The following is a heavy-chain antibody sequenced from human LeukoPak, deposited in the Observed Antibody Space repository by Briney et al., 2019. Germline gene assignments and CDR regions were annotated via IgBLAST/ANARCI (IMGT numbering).Heavy chain of an antibody. J-gene: IGHJ5*02. CDR1: GYTFTSYD. CDR2: MNPNSGNT. V-gene: IGHV1-8*01. D-gene: IGHD2-2*01. Sequence: GASVKVSCKASGYTFTSYDINWVRQATGQGHEWMGWMNPNSGNTGYAQKFQGRVTMTRNTSIGTAYMELSSLRSEDTAVYYCVRDGKFCSTTNCYLRKDHWFDPWGQGTLVTVSS. CDR3: VRDGKFCSTTNCYLRKDHWFDP.